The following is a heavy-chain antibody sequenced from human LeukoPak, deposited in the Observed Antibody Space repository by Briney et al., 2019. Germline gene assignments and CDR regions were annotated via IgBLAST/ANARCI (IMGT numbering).Heavy chain of an antibody. CDR1: GGSISSYY. CDR3: AKYGGSGWVIDH. CDR2: IYYTGAT. Sequence: SETLSLTCTVSGGSISSYYWTWIRQPPGKGLEWIGYIYYTGATSYNPPLKSRVTISVDTSKNQFSLKLTSVTAADTAVYYCAKYGGSGWVIDHWGQGTLVTVSS. J-gene: IGHJ4*02. D-gene: IGHD6-19*01. V-gene: IGHV4-59*08.